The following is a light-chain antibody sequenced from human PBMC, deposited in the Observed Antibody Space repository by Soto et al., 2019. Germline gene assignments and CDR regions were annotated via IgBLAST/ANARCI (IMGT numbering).Light chain of an antibody. CDR1: ASSIAARYD. Sequence: QSVLTQPPSVSVAPGQRVTISCTGTASSIAARYDVHWYQQIPGKAPKLLIYGNNNRPSGVPDRFSASKSGISASLAITGLQADDEADYYCQSYDNSLNEWVFGGGTKVTVL. CDR2: GNN. V-gene: IGLV1-40*01. CDR3: QSYDNSLNEWV. J-gene: IGLJ3*02.